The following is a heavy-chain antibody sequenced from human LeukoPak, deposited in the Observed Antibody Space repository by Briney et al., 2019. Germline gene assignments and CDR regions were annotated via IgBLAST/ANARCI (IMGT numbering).Heavy chain of an antibody. D-gene: IGHD3-10*01. J-gene: IGHJ5*02. CDR1: GGSISSSSYY. CDR2: IYYSGST. V-gene: IGHV4-39*07. CDR3: ARPMVRGVIITLNNWFDP. Sequence: PSETLSLTCTVSGGSISSSSYYWGWIRQPPGKGLEWIGSIYYSGSTNYNPSLKSRVTISVDTSKNQFSLKLSSVTAADTAVYYCARPMVRGVIITLNNWFDPWGQGTLVTVSS.